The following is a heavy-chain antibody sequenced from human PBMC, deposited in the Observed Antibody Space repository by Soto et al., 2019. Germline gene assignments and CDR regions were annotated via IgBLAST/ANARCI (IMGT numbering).Heavy chain of an antibody. D-gene: IGHD6-13*01. Sequence: GGSLRLSCAASGFTFSSYGMHWVRQAPGKGLEWVAVISYDGSNKYYADSVKGRFTISRDNSKNTLYLQMNSLRAEETAVYYCAKDWAQFIRIAAARDGVFDYWGQGTLVTVSS. CDR2: ISYDGSNK. J-gene: IGHJ4*02. CDR3: AKDWAQFIRIAAARDGVFDY. V-gene: IGHV3-30*18. CDR1: GFTFSSYG.